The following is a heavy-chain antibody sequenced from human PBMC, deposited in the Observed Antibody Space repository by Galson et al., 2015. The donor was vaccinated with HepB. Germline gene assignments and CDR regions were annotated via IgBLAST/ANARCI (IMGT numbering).Heavy chain of an antibody. V-gene: IGHV3-48*02. CDR3: ARDISLYIFEEYSSSSRARDYYYYYYGMDV. CDR2: ISSSSSTI. Sequence: SLRLSCAASGFTFSSYSMNWVRQAPGKGLEWVSYISSSSSTIYYADSVKGRFTISRDNAKNSLYLQMNSLRDEDTAVYYCARDISLYIFEEYSSSSRARDYYYYYYGMDVWGQGTTVTVSS. CDR1: GFTFSSYS. D-gene: IGHD6-6*01. J-gene: IGHJ6*02.